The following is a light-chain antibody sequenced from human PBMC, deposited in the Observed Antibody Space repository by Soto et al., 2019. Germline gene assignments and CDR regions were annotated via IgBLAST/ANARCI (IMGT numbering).Light chain of an antibody. Sequence: DIQMTQSPSSLSASLGDRVTITCRASQGIGVYLAWFQQKPGKVPKLLIYAASTLQSGVPSRFSGSGSGTDLPLTISSLQPEDFATYYCLQYNSAPLTFGGGTKVEIK. V-gene: IGKV1-27*01. CDR3: LQYNSAPLT. CDR2: AAS. J-gene: IGKJ4*01. CDR1: QGIGVY.